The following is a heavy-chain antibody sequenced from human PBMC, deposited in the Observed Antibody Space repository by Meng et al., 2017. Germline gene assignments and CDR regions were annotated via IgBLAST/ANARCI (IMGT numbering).Heavy chain of an antibody. CDR1: GFTFSSYW. V-gene: IGHV3-74*01. Sequence: CAASGFTFSSYWMHWVRQAPGKGLVWVSRINRDGSSTSYADSVKGRFTISRDNAKNTLYLQLNSLRAEDTALYYCARSEPYYYYGMDVWGQGTTVTVSS. CDR3: ARSEPYYYYGMDV. J-gene: IGHJ6*02. CDR2: INRDGSST.